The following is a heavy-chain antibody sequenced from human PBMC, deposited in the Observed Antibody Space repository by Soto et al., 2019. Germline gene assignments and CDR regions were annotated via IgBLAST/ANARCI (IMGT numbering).Heavy chain of an antibody. D-gene: IGHD3-22*01. CDR3: AADIYDSSGYYYYYYYGMDV. CDR2: IVVGSGNT. J-gene: IGHJ6*02. Sequence: SVKVSCKASGFTFTSSAVHWVRQARGQRLEWIGWIVVGSGNTNYAQKFQEGVTITRDMSTSTAYMELSSLRSEDTAVYYCAADIYDSSGYYYYYYYGMDVWGQGTTVTVSS. V-gene: IGHV1-58*01. CDR1: GFTFTSSA.